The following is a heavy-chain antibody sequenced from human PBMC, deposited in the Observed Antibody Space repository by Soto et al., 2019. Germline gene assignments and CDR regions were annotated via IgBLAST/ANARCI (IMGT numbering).Heavy chain of an antibody. D-gene: IGHD6-6*01. Sequence: ASVKVSCKASGGTFSSYAISWVRQAPGQGLEWMGGIIPIFGTANYAQKFQGRVTITADESTSRDSMELSSLRSEDTAVYYCARDRGSSSSVDYYYYGMDVWGQGTTVTVSS. J-gene: IGHJ6*02. CDR1: GGTFSSYA. CDR3: ARDRGSSSSVDYYYYGMDV. V-gene: IGHV1-69*13. CDR2: IIPIFGTA.